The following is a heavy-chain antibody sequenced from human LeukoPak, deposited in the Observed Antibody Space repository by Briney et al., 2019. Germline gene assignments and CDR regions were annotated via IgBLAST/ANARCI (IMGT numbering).Heavy chain of an antibody. D-gene: IGHD4-17*01. Sequence: ASVKVSCKASGYTFTSYGISWVRQAPGQGLEWMGWISAYNGNTNYAQKLQGRVTMTTDTSTSTAYMELRSLRSDDTAVYYCARATGLRGYYYYYYYMDVWGKGTTVTISS. CDR3: ARATGLRGYYYYYYYMDV. CDR2: ISAYNGNT. V-gene: IGHV1-18*01. J-gene: IGHJ6*03. CDR1: GYTFTSYG.